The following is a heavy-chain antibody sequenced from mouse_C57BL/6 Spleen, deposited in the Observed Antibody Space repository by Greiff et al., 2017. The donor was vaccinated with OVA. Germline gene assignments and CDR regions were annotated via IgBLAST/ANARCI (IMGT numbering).Heavy chain of an antibody. V-gene: IGHV1-69*01. CDR2: IDPSDSYT. CDR3: ARLHEGY. Sequence: QVQLQQPGAELVMPGASVKLSCKASGYTFTSYWMHWVKQRPGQGLEWIGEIDPSDSYTNYNQKFKGKSTLTVDKSSSTAYMQLSSLTSEDSAVYYCARLHEGYWGQGTVVTVSA. CDR1: GYTFTSYW. J-gene: IGHJ3*01.